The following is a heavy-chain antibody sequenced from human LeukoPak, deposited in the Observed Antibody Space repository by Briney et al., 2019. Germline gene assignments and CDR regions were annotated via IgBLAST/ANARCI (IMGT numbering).Heavy chain of an antibody. CDR2: IRYDGSNK. J-gene: IGHJ4*02. Sequence: GGSLRLSCAASGFTFSFYGMHWVRQAPGKGLEWVAFIRYDGSNKYYADSVKGRFTISRDNSKNTLYLQMNSLRAEDTAVYYCAKRPHRGYSYGYGPDYWGQGTLVTVSS. CDR1: GFTFSFYG. CDR3: AKRPHRGYSYGYGPDY. D-gene: IGHD5-18*01. V-gene: IGHV3-30*02.